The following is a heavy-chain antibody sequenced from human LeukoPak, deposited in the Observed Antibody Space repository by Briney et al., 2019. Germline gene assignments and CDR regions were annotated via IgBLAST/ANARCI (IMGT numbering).Heavy chain of an antibody. D-gene: IGHD2-21*02. Sequence: GGSLRLSCAASGFTFNSYEMNWVRQAPGKGLEWVSYISSSGSTIYYADSVKGRFTISRDNAKNSLYLQMNSLRAEDTAVYYCARECGGDCPNAFDIWGQGTMVTVSS. CDR1: GFTFNSYE. V-gene: IGHV3-48*03. CDR3: ARECGGDCPNAFDI. CDR2: ISSSGSTI. J-gene: IGHJ3*02.